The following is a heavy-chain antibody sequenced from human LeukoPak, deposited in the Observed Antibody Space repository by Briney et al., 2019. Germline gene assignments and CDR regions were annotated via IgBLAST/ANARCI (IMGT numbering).Heavy chain of an antibody. J-gene: IGHJ6*03. V-gene: IGHV4-39*01. CDR2: IYYSGST. CDR3: ARYSSSTWGESMDV. CDR1: GGSISSSSYY. Sequence: PSETLSLTCTVSGGSISSSSYYWGWIRQPPGKGLEWIGSIYYSGSTYYNPSLKSRVTISVDTSKNQFSLKLSSVTAADTAVYYCARYSSSTWGESMDVWGKGTTVTVSS. D-gene: IGHD6-6*01.